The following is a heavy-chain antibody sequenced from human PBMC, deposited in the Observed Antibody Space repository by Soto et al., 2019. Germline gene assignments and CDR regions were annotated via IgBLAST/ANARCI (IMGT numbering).Heavy chain of an antibody. CDR3: ARDLIGIAAAGTEAALTYFDY. Sequence: QVQLQQSGPGLVKPSQTLSLTCAISGDSVSSNSAAWNWIRQSPSRGLEWLGRTYYRSKWYNDYAVSVKSRITINPDTSKNQFSLQLNSVTPEDTAVYYCARDLIGIAAAGTEAALTYFDYWGQGTLVTVSS. D-gene: IGHD6-13*01. CDR1: GDSVSSNSAA. V-gene: IGHV6-1*01. J-gene: IGHJ4*02. CDR2: TYYRSKWYN.